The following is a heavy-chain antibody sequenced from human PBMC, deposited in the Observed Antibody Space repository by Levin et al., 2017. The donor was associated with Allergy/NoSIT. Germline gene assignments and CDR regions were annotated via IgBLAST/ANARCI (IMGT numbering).Heavy chain of an antibody. Sequence: GESLKISCAASGFTFSSYAMHWVRQAPGKGLEWVAVISYDGSNKYYADSVKGRFTISRDNSKNTLYLQMNSLRAEDTAVYYCARDGLYCSSTSCYANYYYYDGMDVWGQGTTVTVSS. CDR2: ISYDGSNK. CDR1: GFTFSSYA. J-gene: IGHJ6*02. CDR3: ARDGLYCSSTSCYANYYYYDGMDV. V-gene: IGHV3-30-3*01. D-gene: IGHD2-2*01.